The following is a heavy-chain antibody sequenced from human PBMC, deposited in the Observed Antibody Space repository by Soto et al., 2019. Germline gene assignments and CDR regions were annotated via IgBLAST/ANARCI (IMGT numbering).Heavy chain of an antibody. CDR1: GGSFSGYY. Sequence: QVQLQQWGAGLLKPSETLSLTCAVYGGSFSGYYWNWIRQPPGKGLEWIGEINHSGSTNYNPSLKRRVTISVDTSKNQVSLALSSVTAADTGVYYCTRGWGAVADYWGQRTLVTVSS. D-gene: IGHD6-19*01. J-gene: IGHJ4*02. CDR3: TRGWGAVADY. CDR2: INHSGST. V-gene: IGHV4-34*01.